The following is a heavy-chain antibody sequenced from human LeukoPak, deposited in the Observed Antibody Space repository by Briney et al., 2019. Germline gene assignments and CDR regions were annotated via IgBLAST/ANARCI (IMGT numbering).Heavy chain of an antibody. CDR2: ISAYNGNT. Sequence: ASVKASCKASGYTFTSYGISWVRQAPGQGLEWMGWISAYNGNTNYAQKLQGRVTVTTDTSTSTAYMELRSLRSDDTAVYYCARLRTEGLSGDWGQGTLVTVSS. V-gene: IGHV1-18*01. CDR1: GYTFTSYG. J-gene: IGHJ4*02. D-gene: IGHD3-3*01. CDR3: ARLRTEGLSGD.